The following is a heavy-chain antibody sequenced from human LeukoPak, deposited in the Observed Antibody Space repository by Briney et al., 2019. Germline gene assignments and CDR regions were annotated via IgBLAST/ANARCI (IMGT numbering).Heavy chain of an antibody. CDR1: GGSISSGGYY. CDR3: ARDSRRESNYYYYGMDV. CDR2: IYHSGST. J-gene: IGHJ6*02. D-gene: IGHD3-10*01. V-gene: IGHV4-30-2*01. Sequence: SETLSLACTVSGGSISSGGYYWSWIRQPPGKGLEWIGCIYHSGSTYYNPSLKSRVTISVDRSKNQFSLKLNSLTAEDTAVYYCARDSRRESNYYYYGMDVWGQGTTVTVSS.